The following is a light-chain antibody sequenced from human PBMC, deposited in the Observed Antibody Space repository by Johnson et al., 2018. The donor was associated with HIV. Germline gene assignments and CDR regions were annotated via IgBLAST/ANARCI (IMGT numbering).Light chain of an antibody. CDR3: GTWDSSLNALYV. V-gene: IGLV1-51*01. CDR1: SSNIGNNY. J-gene: IGLJ1*01. Sequence: QSVLTQPPSVSAAPGQKVTISCSGSSSNIGNNYVSWYQQLPRTAPKLLIYENNKRPSGIPDRFSGSKSGTSATLGITGLQTGDEADYYCGTWDSSLNALYVFGTGTKVTVL. CDR2: ENN.